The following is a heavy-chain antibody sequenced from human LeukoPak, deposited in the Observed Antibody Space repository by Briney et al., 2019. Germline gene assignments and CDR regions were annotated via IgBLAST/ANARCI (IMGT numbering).Heavy chain of an antibody. V-gene: IGHV1-24*01. Sequence: ASAKVSCKVSGYTLTELSMHWVRQAPGKGLEWMGGFDPEDGETIYAQKFQGRVTMTEDTSTDTAYMELSSLRSEDTAVYYCACAPDGNYGMDVWGQGTTVTVSS. CDR3: ACAPDGNYGMDV. J-gene: IGHJ6*02. CDR1: GYTLTELS. CDR2: FDPEDGET.